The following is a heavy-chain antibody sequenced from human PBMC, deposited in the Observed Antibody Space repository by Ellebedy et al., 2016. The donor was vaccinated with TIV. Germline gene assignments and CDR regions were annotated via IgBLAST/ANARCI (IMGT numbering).Heavy chain of an antibody. CDR3: ASKDHGYWYFDL. J-gene: IGHJ2*01. CDR2: IYYSGST. V-gene: IGHV4-31*03. CDR1: GGSISSGGYY. D-gene: IGHD1-14*01. Sequence: MPSETLSLTCTVSGGSISSGGYYRSWIRQHPGKGLEWIGYIYYSGSTYYNPSLKSRVTISVDTSKNQFSLKLSSVTAADTAVYYCASKDHGYWYFDLWGRGTLVTVSS.